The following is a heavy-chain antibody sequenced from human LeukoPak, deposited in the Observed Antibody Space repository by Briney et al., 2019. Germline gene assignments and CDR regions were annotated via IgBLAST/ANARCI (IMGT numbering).Heavy chain of an antibody. Sequence: GGSLRLSCAASGFTFSSYEMNWVRQAPGKGLEWVSYISSSDSTIYYADSVKGRFTISRDNAKNSLYLQMNSLRAEDTAVYYCARGKRAGGYYYYGMDVWGQGTTVTVSS. CDR3: ARGKRAGGYYYYGMDV. D-gene: IGHD3-10*01. CDR2: ISSSDSTI. V-gene: IGHV3-48*03. CDR1: GFTFSSYE. J-gene: IGHJ6*02.